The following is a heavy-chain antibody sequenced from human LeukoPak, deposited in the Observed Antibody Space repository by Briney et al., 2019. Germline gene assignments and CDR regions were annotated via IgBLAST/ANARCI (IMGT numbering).Heavy chain of an antibody. CDR1: GFTFSTYA. CDR3: AREVAYCGGDCWGNYFDY. D-gene: IGHD2-21*02. Sequence: GRSLRLSCAASGFTFSTYAMHWVRQAPGKGLEWVAIIWNDGSNKYYADSVKGRFTISRDNSKNTLYLQMNSLRAEDTAVYYCAREVAYCGGDCWGNYFDYWGQGTLVTVSS. CDR2: IWNDGSNK. J-gene: IGHJ4*02. V-gene: IGHV3-33*01.